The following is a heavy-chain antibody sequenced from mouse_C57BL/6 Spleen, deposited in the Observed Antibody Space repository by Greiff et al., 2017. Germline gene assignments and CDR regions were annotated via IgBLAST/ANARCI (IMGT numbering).Heavy chain of an antibody. CDR2: IYPGSGST. V-gene: IGHV1-55*01. J-gene: IGHJ2*01. CDR3: ARITTVVATN. CDR1: GYTFTSYW. Sequence: QVQLQQPGAELVKPGASVKMSCKASGYTFTSYWITWVKQRPGQGLEWIGDIYPGSGSTNYNEKFKSKATLTVDTSSSTAYMQLRSLTSEDSAVDYCARITTVVATNWGKGTTLTVSS. D-gene: IGHD1-1*01.